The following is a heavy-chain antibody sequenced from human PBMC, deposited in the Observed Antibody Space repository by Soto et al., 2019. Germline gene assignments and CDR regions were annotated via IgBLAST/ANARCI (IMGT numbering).Heavy chain of an antibody. CDR3: MRGRLFQESYYYYSVDV. J-gene: IGHJ6*02. V-gene: IGHV1-8*01. Sequence: QVQLVQSGAEVKKPGASVRVSCKASGYSFPSYDITWVRQAAGQGLEWMGSMSPNNGNTGSAQKCQGRITMTMDTSASTAYMELRSLSSEDTAVYYCMRGRLFQESYYYYSVDVWGQGTKVTVSS. CDR1: GYSFPSYD. CDR2: MSPNNGNT.